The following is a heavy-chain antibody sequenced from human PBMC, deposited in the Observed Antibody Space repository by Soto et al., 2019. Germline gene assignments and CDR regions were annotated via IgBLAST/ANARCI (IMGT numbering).Heavy chain of an antibody. CDR2: INHSGST. D-gene: IGHD3-3*01. Sequence: SETLSLTCAVYGGSFSGYYWSWIRQPPGKGLEWIGEINHSGSTNYNPSLKSRVIISVDTSKNQFSLKLSSVTAADTAVYYCARSRYDFWSGYRKDPFDPWGQGSLVTVSS. J-gene: IGHJ5*02. CDR1: GGSFSGYY. CDR3: ARSRYDFWSGYRKDPFDP. V-gene: IGHV4-34*01.